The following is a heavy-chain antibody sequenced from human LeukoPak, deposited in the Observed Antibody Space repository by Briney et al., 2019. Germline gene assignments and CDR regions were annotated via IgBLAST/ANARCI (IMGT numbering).Heavy chain of an antibody. CDR1: GGSISSSSYY. D-gene: IGHD5-24*01. V-gene: IGHV4-39*01. Sequence: PSETLSLTCTVSGGSISSSSYYWGWIRQPPGKGLEWIGSIYYSGSTYYNPSLKSRVTISVDTSKNQFSLKLSSVTAADTAVYYCARERWLQFSYFDYWGQGTLVTVSS. CDR2: IYYSGST. J-gene: IGHJ4*02. CDR3: ARERWLQFSYFDY.